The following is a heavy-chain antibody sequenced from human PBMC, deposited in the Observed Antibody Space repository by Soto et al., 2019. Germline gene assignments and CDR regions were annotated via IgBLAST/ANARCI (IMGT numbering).Heavy chain of an antibody. D-gene: IGHD5-12*01. CDR2: INPSGGST. V-gene: IGHV1-46*01. CDR1: GYTFTRYY. Sequence: ASVEVSCKSSGYTFTRYYRHCVRPAPRQGLEWLGIINPSGGSTSYAQKFQGRVTMTRDTSTSTVYMELSSLRSEDTAVYYCARGGQIVDLPAGIVATTYYFDDWGQGNLVTVSS. CDR3: ARGGQIVDLPAGIVATTYYFDD. J-gene: IGHJ4*02.